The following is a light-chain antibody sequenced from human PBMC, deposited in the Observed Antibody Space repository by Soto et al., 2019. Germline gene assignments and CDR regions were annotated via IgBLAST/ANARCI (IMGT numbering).Light chain of an antibody. Sequence: QSVLTQPPSASGTPGQSVTVSCSGSSSNIGSNTVTWYQQLPGTPPILLLYSNNLRSSGVPDRFSGSRSGTSASLAISGLQSEDEADYYCCSYAGSSPYVFGTGTKLTVL. J-gene: IGLJ1*01. CDR3: CSYAGSSPYV. CDR2: SNN. CDR1: SSNIGSNT. V-gene: IGLV1-44*01.